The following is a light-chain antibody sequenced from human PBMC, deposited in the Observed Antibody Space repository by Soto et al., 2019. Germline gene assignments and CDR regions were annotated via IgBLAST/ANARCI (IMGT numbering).Light chain of an antibody. J-gene: IGKJ1*01. CDR2: AAS. Sequence: DIQKTQSPSTLSSSVGGIFTISFVASQSISSWLAWYQQKPGKAPKLLIYAASSLQSGVPSRFSGSGSGTDFTLTISSLQPEDFATYYCQQTNSFPRTFGQGTKVDI. CDR1: QSISSW. V-gene: IGKV1-12*01. CDR3: QQTNSFPRT.